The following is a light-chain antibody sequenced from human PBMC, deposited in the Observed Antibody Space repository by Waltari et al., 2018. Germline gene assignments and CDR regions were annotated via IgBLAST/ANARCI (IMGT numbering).Light chain of an antibody. Sequence: SCRASQSVSRALAWCQQNPGQAPRLLIYGASNRATGIPDRFSGSGSGTDFSLIISRLEPEDFAVYYCQHYVSLPVTFGQGTKVEIK. CDR3: QHYVSLPVT. J-gene: IGKJ1*01. CDR2: GAS. CDR1: QSVSRA. V-gene: IGKV3-20*01.